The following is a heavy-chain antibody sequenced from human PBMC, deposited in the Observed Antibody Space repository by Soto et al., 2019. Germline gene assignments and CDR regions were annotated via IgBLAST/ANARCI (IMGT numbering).Heavy chain of an antibody. CDR1: GCSITSSSHY. J-gene: IGHJ4*02. CDR2: IYYDGNT. Sequence: SDTLSLTCTVSGCSITSSSHYWCWILQAPGKGLECIGNIYYDGNTYYNPSLKSRVTISLDTSKNQFSLRLNSVTAADTAVYYCARSSIAPRLFMYPFDYWGQGTLVTVSS. CDR3: ARSSIAPRLFMYPFDY. V-gene: IGHV4-39*01. D-gene: IGHD6-6*01.